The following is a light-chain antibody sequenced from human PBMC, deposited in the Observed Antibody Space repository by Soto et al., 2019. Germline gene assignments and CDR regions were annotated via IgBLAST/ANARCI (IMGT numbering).Light chain of an antibody. CDR2: AGS. Sequence: EILLTQSPGTLPVSPWDRVTLSCRASQSISINLAWYQHKPGQAPRLLIHAGSTRATGIPSRFSGSGSGTDFTLTISRLEPEDFAVYYCQQYGSSPPITFGQGTRLEIK. CDR3: QQYGSSPPIT. J-gene: IGKJ5*01. V-gene: IGKV3-20*01. CDR1: QSISIN.